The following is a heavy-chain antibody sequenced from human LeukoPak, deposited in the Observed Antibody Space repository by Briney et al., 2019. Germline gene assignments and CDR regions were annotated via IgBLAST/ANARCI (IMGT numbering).Heavy chain of an antibody. V-gene: IGHV1-69*13. D-gene: IGHD3-22*01. CDR1: GGTFSSYA. Sequence: SVKVSCKASGGTFSSYAISWVRQAPGQGLEWMEGIIPIFGTANYAQKFQGRVTITADESTSTAYMELSSLRSEDTAVYYCARDSTGYYDSSGYYPGSWFDPWGQGTLVTVSS. CDR2: IIPIFGTA. J-gene: IGHJ5*02. CDR3: ARDSTGYYDSSGYYPGSWFDP.